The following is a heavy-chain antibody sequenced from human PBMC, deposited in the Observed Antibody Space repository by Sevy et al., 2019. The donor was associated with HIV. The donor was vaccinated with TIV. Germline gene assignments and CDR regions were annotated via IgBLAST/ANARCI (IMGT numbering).Heavy chain of an antibody. Sequence: GGSLRLSCAASGFTFSSFSMNWVRQAPGKGPEWISYISTRSSAIYYADSMKGRFAISRDNSKNSLYLQMNSLRAEDTAGYYCARESASGTPGGVYYYYYNMDVWGQGTTVTVSS. V-gene: IGHV3-48*01. J-gene: IGHJ6*02. CDR3: ARESASGTPGGVYYYYYNMDV. D-gene: IGHD6-13*01. CDR2: ISTRSSAI. CDR1: GFTFSSFS.